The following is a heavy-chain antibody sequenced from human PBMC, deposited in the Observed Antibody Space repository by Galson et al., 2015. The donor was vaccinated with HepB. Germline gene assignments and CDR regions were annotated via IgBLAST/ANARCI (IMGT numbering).Heavy chain of an antibody. D-gene: IGHD3-3*01. CDR1: GFTFGDYT. Sequence: SLRLSCAASGFTFGDYTMSWFRQVPGKGLEWVGFIRSKAYGGTTEYAASVKGRFTISRDDSKSIAYLQMNSLKTEDTAVYYCTSIYDFWSGYWNYWGQGTLVTVSS. J-gene: IGHJ4*02. V-gene: IGHV3-49*03. CDR3: TSIYDFWSGYWNY. CDR2: IRSKAYGGTT.